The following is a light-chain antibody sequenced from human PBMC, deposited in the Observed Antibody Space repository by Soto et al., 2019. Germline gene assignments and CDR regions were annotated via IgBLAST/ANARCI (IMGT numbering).Light chain of an antibody. V-gene: IGKV1-6*01. J-gene: IGKJ1*01. CDR1: QYISNY. CDR2: TAS. CDR3: LQDYNYPWT. Sequence: IQLTQSPSFLSASVGDRVTITCRASQYISNYLAWYQRKPGKAPDLLIYTASTLQSGVPSRFSGSGSGADFTLTIRSLQPEDSATYYCLQDYNYPWTFGQGTKVDIK.